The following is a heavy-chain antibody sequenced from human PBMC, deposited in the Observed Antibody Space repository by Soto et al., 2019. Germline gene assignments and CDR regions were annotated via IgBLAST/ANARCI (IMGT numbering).Heavy chain of an antibody. D-gene: IGHD2-21*02. CDR1: GGSISSYY. V-gene: IGHV4-59*01. J-gene: IGHJ4*02. CDR2: IYYSGST. CDR3: AVVTATSGYFDY. Sequence: QVQLQESGPGLVKPSETLSLTCTVSGGSISSYYWSWIRQPPGKGLEWIGYIYYSGSTNYNPSLKSRVTISVDTSKNQFSLKLSSVTAADTAVYYCAVVTATSGYFDYWGQGTLVTVSS.